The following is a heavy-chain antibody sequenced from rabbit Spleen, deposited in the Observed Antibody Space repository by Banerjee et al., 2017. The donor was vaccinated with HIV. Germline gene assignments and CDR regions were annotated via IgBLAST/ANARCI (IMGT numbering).Heavy chain of an antibody. J-gene: IGHJ4*01. CDR1: GFSFSSNAY. Sequence: QSLEESGGDLVKPGASLTLTCAASGFSFSSNAYICWVRQAPGKGLEWIACIASGSTGSAYYATWAKGRFTISETSSTTVTLEMPSLTAADTATYFCARHAGYAGYGYSTLDLWGQGTLVTVS. CDR2: IASGSTGSA. V-gene: IGHV1S40*01. CDR3: ARHAGYAGYGYSTLDL. D-gene: IGHD8-1*01.